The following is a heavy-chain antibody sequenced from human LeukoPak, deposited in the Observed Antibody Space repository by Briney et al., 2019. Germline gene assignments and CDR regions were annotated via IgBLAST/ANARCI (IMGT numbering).Heavy chain of an antibody. CDR1: GYTFTGYY. J-gene: IGHJ4*02. CDR3: ARVACSGGSCYSFDY. CDR2: INPNSGGT. D-gene: IGHD2-15*01. Sequence: ASVKVSCKASGYTFTGYYMHWVRQAPGQGLEWMGWINPNSGGTNYAQKFQGWVTMTRDTSISTAYMELSRLRSDDTAVYYCARVACSGGSCYSFDYWGQGTLVTVSS. V-gene: IGHV1-2*04.